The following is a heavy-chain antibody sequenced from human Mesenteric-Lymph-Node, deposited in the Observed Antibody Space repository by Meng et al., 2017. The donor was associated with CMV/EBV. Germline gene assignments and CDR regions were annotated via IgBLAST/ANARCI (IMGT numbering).Heavy chain of an antibody. J-gene: IGHJ5*02. D-gene: IGHD6-13*01. Sequence: KVSCKGSGYSFTNYWIGWVRQMPGKGLEWMGIIYPGDSDAKYSPSFQGQVTISVDKSISTAYLQWSSLKASDSAMYYCARHSSSWTYWFDPWGQGTLVTVSS. CDR3: ARHSSSWTYWFDP. CDR1: GYSFTNYW. V-gene: IGHV5-51*01. CDR2: IYPGDSDA.